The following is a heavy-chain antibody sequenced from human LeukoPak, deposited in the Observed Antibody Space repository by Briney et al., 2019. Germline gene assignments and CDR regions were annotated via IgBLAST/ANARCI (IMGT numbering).Heavy chain of an antibody. V-gene: IGHV3-23*01. CDR2: ISGSGGST. D-gene: IGHD1-7*01. CDR3: AKVGSGYNWNYGGTLNY. Sequence: PGGSLRLSCGASGFTFSSYAMSWVRQAPGKGLEWVSAISGSGGSTNYADSVKGRFTISRDNSKNTLYLQMNSLRAEDTAVYYCAKVGSGYNWNYGGTLNYWGQGTLVTVSS. CDR1: GFTFSSYA. J-gene: IGHJ4*02.